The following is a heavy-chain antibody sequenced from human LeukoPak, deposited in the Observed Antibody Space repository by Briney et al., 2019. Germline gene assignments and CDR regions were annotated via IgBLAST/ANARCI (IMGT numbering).Heavy chain of an antibody. CDR2: ISYSGNT. CDR1: GDSITSYF. D-gene: IGHD3-22*01. J-gene: IGHJ2*01. Sequence: SETLSLTCTVSGDSITSYFWSWIRQSPGEGLEWIGDISYSGNTNSNPSLKGRATMSLDTSKNHFSLKLISVTAADTAVYYCARGDDSGALYPSRFDLWGRGTLVTVSS. CDR3: ARGDDSGALYPSRFDL. V-gene: IGHV4-59*01.